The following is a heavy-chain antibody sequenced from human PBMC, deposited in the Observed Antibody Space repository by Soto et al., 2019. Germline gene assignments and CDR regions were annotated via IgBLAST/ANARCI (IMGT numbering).Heavy chain of an antibody. J-gene: IGHJ4*02. CDR3: ARGGFDFYSNFDY. Sequence: GESLKISCKGSGYSFTSYWIGWGRQMPGKGLEWMGTIYPGDSDTRYSPSVQGQVTISADKSNSTAYLQWSSLKASDTAMYYCARGGFDFYSNFDYWGQGTLVTVSS. V-gene: IGHV5-51*01. CDR1: GYSFTSYW. CDR2: IYPGDSDT. D-gene: IGHD4-4*01.